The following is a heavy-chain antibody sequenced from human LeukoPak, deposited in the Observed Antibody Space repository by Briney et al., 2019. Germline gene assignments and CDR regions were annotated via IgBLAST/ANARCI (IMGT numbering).Heavy chain of an antibody. D-gene: IGHD3-22*01. J-gene: IGHJ4*02. CDR2: IIPIFGTA. Sequence: SVKVSCKASGGTFSSYAISWVRQAPGQGLEWMGGIIPIFGTANYAQKFQGRVTITTDESTSTAYMELSSLRSEDTAVYYCARSAHRYCCDSSGYYYSYWGQGTLVTVSS. CDR1: GGTFSSYA. V-gene: IGHV1-69*05. CDR3: ARSAHRYCCDSSGYYYSY.